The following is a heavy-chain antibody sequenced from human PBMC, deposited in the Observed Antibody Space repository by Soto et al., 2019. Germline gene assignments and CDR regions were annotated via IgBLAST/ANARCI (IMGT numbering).Heavy chain of an antibody. D-gene: IGHD3-16*01. J-gene: IGHJ4*02. V-gene: IGHV3-30*18. CDR3: AKAGGGIHKHFDY. CDR1: GFTFSSYG. CDR2: ISYDGSNK. Sequence: PGGSLRLSCAASGFTFSSYGMHWVRQAPGKGLEWVAVISYDGSNKYYADSVKGRFTISRDNSKNTLYLQMNSLRAEDTAVYYCAKAGGGIHKHFDYWGQGTLVTVSS.